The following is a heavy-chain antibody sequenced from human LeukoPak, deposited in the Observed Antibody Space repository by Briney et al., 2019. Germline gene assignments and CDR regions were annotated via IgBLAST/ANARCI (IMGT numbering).Heavy chain of an antibody. D-gene: IGHD6-6*01. CDR2: IYYSGST. CDR1: GGSISSYY. J-gene: IGHJ4*02. V-gene: IGHV4-59*01. CDR3: ARVGAESYSSSEFDY. Sequence: SETLSLTCTVSGGSISSYYWSWIRQPPGKGLEWIGYIYYSGSTNYNPSLKSRVTISVDTSKNQFSLKLSSVTAADTAVYYCARVGAESYSSSEFDYWGQGTLVTVSS.